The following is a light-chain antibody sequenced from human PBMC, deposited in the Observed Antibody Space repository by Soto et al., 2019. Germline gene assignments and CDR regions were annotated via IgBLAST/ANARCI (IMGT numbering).Light chain of an antibody. V-gene: IGLV1-51*01. J-gene: IGLJ1*01. CDR3: GSWDSSLSAYV. Sequence: QSVLTQPSSVSAAPGQKVTISCSGSSSNIGGNSVSWYQQLPGTAPNLLIYDDNRRPSGIPDRFSGTKSGTSATLGITGFQTGDDADYYCGSWDSSLSAYVFGTGTKVTVL. CDR1: SSNIGGNS. CDR2: DDN.